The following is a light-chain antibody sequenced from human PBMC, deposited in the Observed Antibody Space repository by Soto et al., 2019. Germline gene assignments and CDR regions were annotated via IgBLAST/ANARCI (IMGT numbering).Light chain of an antibody. V-gene: IGLV6-57*01. CDR1: SGSIASNY. CDR2: EDN. J-gene: IGLJ2*01. Sequence: NFMLTQPHSVSESPGKTVTISCTRSSGSIASNYVQWYQQRPGSSPTTVIYEDNQRPSGVPDRFSGSIDSSSNSASLTISGRKTEDEADYCCQSYDSSNVVFGGGTKLTVL. CDR3: QSYDSSNVV.